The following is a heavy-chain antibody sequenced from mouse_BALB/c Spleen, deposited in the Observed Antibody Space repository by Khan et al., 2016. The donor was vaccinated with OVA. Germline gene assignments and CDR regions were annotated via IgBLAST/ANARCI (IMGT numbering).Heavy chain of an antibody. CDR1: GYSITSGYA. J-gene: IGHJ2*01. CDR3: ARGKYDGYYFDY. D-gene: IGHD2-12*01. CDR2: ISYSGGT. V-gene: IGHV3-2*02. Sequence: EVKLQESGPGLVKPSQSLSLTCTVTGYSITSGYAWNWIRQFPGNKLEWMGYISYSGGTSYNPSLKSRISITRNTSKNQFFLQLNSVTTEDTATYYCARGKYDGYYFDYWGQGTTLTVSS.